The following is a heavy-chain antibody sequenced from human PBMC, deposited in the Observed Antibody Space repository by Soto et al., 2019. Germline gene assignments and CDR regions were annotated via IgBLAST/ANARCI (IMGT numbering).Heavy chain of an antibody. D-gene: IGHD2-15*01. CDR2: IYKSATT. CDR1: GDSISTGGYF. J-gene: IGHJ5*01. V-gene: IGHV4-30-4*01. CDR3: ARGRYCLTGRCFPNWFDS. Sequence: KTSETLSLTCSVSGDSISTGGYFWAWIRQPPGQALEYIGYIYKSATTYYNPSFESRVAISLDTSKSQFSLNVTSVTAADTAVYFCARGRYCLTGRCFPNWFDSWGQGTLVTVSS.